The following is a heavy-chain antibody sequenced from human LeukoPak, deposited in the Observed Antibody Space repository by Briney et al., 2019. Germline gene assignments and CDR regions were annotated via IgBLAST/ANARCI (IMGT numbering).Heavy chain of an antibody. CDR2: IYDSGST. V-gene: IGHV4-39*07. CDR1: GGSIRSSYYY. Sequence: SETLSLTCTVSGGSIRSSYYYWGWIRQPPGKGLEWIGSIYDSGSTYYNPSLKSRVTISVDTSKNQFSLKLSSVTAADTAVYYCARGKAAGTEFDYWGQGTLVTVSS. CDR3: ARGKAAGTEFDY. D-gene: IGHD6-13*01. J-gene: IGHJ4*02.